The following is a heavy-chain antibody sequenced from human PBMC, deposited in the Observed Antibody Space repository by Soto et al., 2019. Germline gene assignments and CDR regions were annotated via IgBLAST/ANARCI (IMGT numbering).Heavy chain of an antibody. CDR2: IDTSAATI. J-gene: IGHJ4*02. CDR1: GFTFSNYN. CDR3: ASSGCTGSFTAF. Sequence: GGPLRLSCAASGFTFSNYNMNWVRQAQGKGLEWVSYIDTSAATIYYADSVKGRFTISRDNAENSLYLQMNSLRDDDTAVYYYASSGCTGSFTAFRGQGTPVPVTP. D-gene: IGHD3-10*01. V-gene: IGHV3-48*02.